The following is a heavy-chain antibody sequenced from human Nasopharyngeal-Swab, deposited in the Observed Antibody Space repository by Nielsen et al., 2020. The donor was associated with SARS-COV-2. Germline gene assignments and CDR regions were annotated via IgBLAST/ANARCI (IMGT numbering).Heavy chain of an antibody. J-gene: IGHJ3*02. V-gene: IGHV1-18*01. CDR2: ISAYNGNT. CDR1: GYTFTSYG. Sequence: ASVKVSCKASGYTFTSYGISRVRQAPGQGLEWMGWISAYNGNTNYAQKLQGRVTMTTDTSTSTAYMELRSLRSDDTAVYYCAREPYYDSSGYYYSDAFDIWGQGTMVTVSS. CDR3: AREPYYDSSGYYYSDAFDI. D-gene: IGHD3-22*01.